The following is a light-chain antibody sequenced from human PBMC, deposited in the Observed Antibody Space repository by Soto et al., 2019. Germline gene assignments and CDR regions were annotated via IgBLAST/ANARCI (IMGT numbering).Light chain of an antibody. V-gene: IGLV1-51*01. Sequence: QSVLTQPPSVSAAPGQKVTISCSGSSSNIGNNFVSWYQQLPGTAPKLLIYDNNKRPSGFPDRFSGSKSGTSATLGITGLQSGDEADYYCATWESSLSIGVFGGGTKVTVL. CDR1: SSNIGNNF. CDR2: DNN. CDR3: ATWESSLSIGV. J-gene: IGLJ2*01.